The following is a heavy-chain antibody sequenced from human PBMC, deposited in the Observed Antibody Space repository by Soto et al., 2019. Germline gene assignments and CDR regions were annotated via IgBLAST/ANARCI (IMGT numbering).Heavy chain of an antibody. CDR3: ARDSLEVPAAYAYYYYGMDV. Sequence: ASLKVSCKASGGTFSSYAISWVRQAPGQGLEWMGGIIPIFGTANYAQKFQGRVTITADESTSTAYMELSSLRSEDTAVYYCARDSLEVPAAYAYYYYGMDVWGQGTTVTVSS. J-gene: IGHJ6*02. D-gene: IGHD2-2*01. CDR1: GGTFSSYA. V-gene: IGHV1-69*13. CDR2: IIPIFGTA.